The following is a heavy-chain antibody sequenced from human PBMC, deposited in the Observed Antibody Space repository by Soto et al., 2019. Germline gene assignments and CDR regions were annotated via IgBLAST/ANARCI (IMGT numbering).Heavy chain of an antibody. V-gene: IGHV3-15*01. Sequence: GGSLRLSCAASGFTFSNAWMSWVRQAPGKGLEWVGRIKSKTDGGTTDYAAPVKGRFTISRDDSKNTLYLQMNSLKTEDTAVYYCTTVTATYYYDSSGRHDAFDIWGQGTMVTVS. CDR2: IKSKTDGGTT. CDR3: TTVTATYYYDSSGRHDAFDI. D-gene: IGHD3-22*01. CDR1: GFTFSNAW. J-gene: IGHJ3*02.